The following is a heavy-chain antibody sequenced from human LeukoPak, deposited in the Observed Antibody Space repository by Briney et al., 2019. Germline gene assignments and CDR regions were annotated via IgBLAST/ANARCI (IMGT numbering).Heavy chain of an antibody. CDR1: GGSFSGYY. CDR2: INHSGST. Sequence: SETLSLTCAVYGGSFSGYYWSWIRQPPGKGLEWIGEINHSGSTNYNPSLKSRVTISVDTSKNQFSLKLSSVTAADTAVYYCARQDYDSSGYYPGYWFDPWGQGTLVTVSS. J-gene: IGHJ5*02. D-gene: IGHD3-22*01. V-gene: IGHV4-34*01. CDR3: ARQDYDSSGYYPGYWFDP.